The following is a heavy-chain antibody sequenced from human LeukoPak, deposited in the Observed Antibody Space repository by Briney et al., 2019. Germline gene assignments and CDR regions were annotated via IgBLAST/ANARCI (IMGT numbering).Heavy chain of an antibody. D-gene: IGHD5-24*01. J-gene: IGHJ4*02. CDR3: TRVGYIDEGIDY. CDR2: IKQDGSKK. V-gene: IGHV3-7*04. Sequence: GGSLRLSCSASGFPFSSYWMTWVRQAPGKGLEWVANIKQDGSKKSYVDSVKGRFTISRDNAKNSLYLQMNSLRAEDTAIYYCTRVGYIDEGIDYWGQGTLVTVSS. CDR1: GFPFSSYW.